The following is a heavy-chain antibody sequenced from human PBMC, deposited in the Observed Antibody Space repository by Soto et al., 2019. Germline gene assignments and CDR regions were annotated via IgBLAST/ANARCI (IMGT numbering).Heavy chain of an antibody. CDR2: MTPKSGYT. V-gene: IGHV1-8*02. CDR3: TRNLYITGDFDH. CDR1: GYTFTDYD. Sequence: QVQLMQSGAEVRKPGASVKVSCKASGYTFTDYDINWERQATGQGLEWLGWMTPKSGYTGYAQKFQGRVTLTRDTSRGTAYMELSSLTSEDTAVYYCTRNLYITGDFDHWGPGNLVTVSS. J-gene: IGHJ4*02. D-gene: IGHD3-16*01.